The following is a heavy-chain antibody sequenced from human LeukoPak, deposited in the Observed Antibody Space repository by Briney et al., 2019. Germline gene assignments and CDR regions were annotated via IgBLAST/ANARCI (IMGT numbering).Heavy chain of an antibody. CDR2: ASGSGGST. Sequence: GGSLRLSCAASGFTFSSYAMSWVRQAPGKGLEGVSAASGSGGSTYYADSVKGRFTISRDNSKNTLYLQMNSLRAEDTAVYYCAKNEVVTIAYWGQGTLVTVSS. CDR3: AKNEVVTIAY. CDR1: GFTFSSYA. J-gene: IGHJ4*02. D-gene: IGHD3-22*01. V-gene: IGHV3-23*01.